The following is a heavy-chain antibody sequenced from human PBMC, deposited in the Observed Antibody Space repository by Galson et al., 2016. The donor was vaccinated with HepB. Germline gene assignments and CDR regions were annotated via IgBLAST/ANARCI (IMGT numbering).Heavy chain of an antibody. V-gene: IGHV3-11*06. J-gene: IGHJ4*01. CDR3: ARSYCSTPTCDEGGVFDF. CDR1: EFTFSEYY. D-gene: IGHD2-15*01. CDR2: ISSRSTYT. Sequence: SLRLSCAASEFTFSEYYMSWIRQAPGKGLEWVSYISSRSTYTDYADSVKGRFTISRDDAKKSLYLHMNSLRAEDTAVYYCARSYCSTPTCDEGGVFDFWGRGTLVTVSS.